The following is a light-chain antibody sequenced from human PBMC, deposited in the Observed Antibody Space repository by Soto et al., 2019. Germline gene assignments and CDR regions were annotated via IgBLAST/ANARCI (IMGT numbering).Light chain of an antibody. CDR3: SSFTTSYFYV. V-gene: IGLV2-14*01. CDR2: GVT. Sequence: QCLLTQPASVSGSPGQSITISCTGSVSDIGAYNYVSWYQQHPGRAPKLLIHGVTRRPSGVSSRFSASKSAYTASLTISGLQAEDEANYFCSSFTTSYFYVFGPGTKVTVL. J-gene: IGLJ1*01. CDR1: VSDIGAYNY.